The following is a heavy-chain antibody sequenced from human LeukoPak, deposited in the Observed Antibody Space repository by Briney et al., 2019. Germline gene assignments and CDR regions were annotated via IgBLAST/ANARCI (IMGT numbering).Heavy chain of an antibody. D-gene: IGHD3-9*01. Sequence: SETLSLTCAVYGGSFSGYYWSWIRQPPGKGLEWIGEINHSGSTNYNPSLKSRVTISVDTSKNHFSLKLSSVTAADTAVYYCAGRSLTGYPPFDYWGQGTLVTVSS. V-gene: IGHV4-34*01. J-gene: IGHJ4*02. CDR2: INHSGST. CDR1: GGSFSGYY. CDR3: AGRSLTGYPPFDY.